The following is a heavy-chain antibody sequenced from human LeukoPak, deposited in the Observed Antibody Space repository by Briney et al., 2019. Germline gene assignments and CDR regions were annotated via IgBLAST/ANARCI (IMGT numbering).Heavy chain of an antibody. Sequence: VASVKVSCKASGGTFSSYAISWVRQAPGQGLEWMGGIIPIFGTANYAQKFQGRVTITADESTSTAYMELSSLRSEDTAVYYCARDRLYYDILTGYSGHDAFDIWGQGTMVTVSS. CDR1: GGTFSSYA. CDR3: ARDRLYYDILTGYSGHDAFDI. D-gene: IGHD3-9*01. V-gene: IGHV1-69*13. J-gene: IGHJ3*02. CDR2: IIPIFGTA.